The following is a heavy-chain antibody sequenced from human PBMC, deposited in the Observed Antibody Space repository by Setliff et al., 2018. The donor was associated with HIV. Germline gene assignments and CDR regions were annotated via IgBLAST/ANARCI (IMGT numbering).Heavy chain of an antibody. J-gene: IGHJ6*03. V-gene: IGHV1-8*01. CDR2: INTYNGNT. CDR1: GYTYTDYG. D-gene: IGHD6-19*01. CDR3: ARGLAVAGKSYYSYYYMDV. Sequence: ASVKVSCKASGYTYTDYGISWVRQAPGQGLEWMGWINTYNGNTDLAQKVRGRVTLTRNTSISTAYMELSSLRSEDTAVYYCARGLAVAGKSYYSYYYMDVWGKGTTVTV.